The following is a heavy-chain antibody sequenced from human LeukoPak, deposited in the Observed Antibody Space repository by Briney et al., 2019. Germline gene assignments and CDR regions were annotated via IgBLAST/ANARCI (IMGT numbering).Heavy chain of an antibody. Sequence: VASVKVSCKVSGYTLTELSMHWVQQAPGNGLEWMGGFDPEDGETIYAQKFQGRVTMTEDTSTDTAYMELSSLRSEDTAVYYCATELRLGELSHFDYWGQGTLVTVSS. CDR2: FDPEDGET. D-gene: IGHD3-16*02. V-gene: IGHV1-24*01. CDR3: ATELRLGELSHFDY. CDR1: GYTLTELS. J-gene: IGHJ4*02.